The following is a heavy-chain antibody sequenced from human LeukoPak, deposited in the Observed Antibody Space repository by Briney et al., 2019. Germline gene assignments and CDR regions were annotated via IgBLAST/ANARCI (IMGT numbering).Heavy chain of an antibody. CDR3: ARYGSGSTWFDP. CDR1: GGSISSYY. V-gene: IGHV4-59*06. J-gene: IGHJ5*02. CDR2: INYSGST. Sequence: PSETLSLTCTVSGGSISSYYWSWIRQPPGKGLEWIGYINYSGSTYYNPSLKSRATISVDTSKNHFSLKLSSVTAADTAVYYCARYGSGSTWFDPWGQGTLVTVSS. D-gene: IGHD3-10*01.